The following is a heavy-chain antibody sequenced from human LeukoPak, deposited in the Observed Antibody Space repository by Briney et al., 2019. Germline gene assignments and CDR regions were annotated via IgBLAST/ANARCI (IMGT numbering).Heavy chain of an antibody. V-gene: IGHV4-34*01. CDR2: MNHSGST. CDR1: GGFLRGYY. D-gene: IGHD3-16*02. Sequence: NPSETVSLTCAVYGGFLRGYYGRWIRHPPEEGLEWIVEMNHSGSTNYNPPLERRVTILVDTPKNQFSLKHGSLTAADTAVYYCGRAHTDLRSHYYYVWGSYRPRYYFDYWGQGTLVTVSS. CDR3: GRAHTDLRSHYYYVWGSYRPRYYFDY. J-gene: IGHJ4*02.